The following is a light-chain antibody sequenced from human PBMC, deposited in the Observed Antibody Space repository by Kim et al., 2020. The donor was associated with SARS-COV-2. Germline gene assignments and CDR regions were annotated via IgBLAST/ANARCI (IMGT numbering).Light chain of an antibody. V-gene: IGKV3-20*01. J-gene: IGKJ2*01. CDR2: GAS. CDR3: QQYGSSPQT. Sequence: EIVLTQSPGTLSLSPGERATLSCSASQSVSSSYLAWYQQKPGQAPRLLIYGASSRATGIPDRFSGSGSGTDFTLTISRLEPEDFAVYYCQQYGSSPQTFGQGTKLEI. CDR1: QSVSSSY.